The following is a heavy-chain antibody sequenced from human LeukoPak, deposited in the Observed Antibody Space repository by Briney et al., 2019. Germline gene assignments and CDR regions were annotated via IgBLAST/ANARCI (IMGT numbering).Heavy chain of an antibody. CDR2: IKQDGSEK. J-gene: IGHJ4*02. CDR3: ARDPSIMITFGGVIGLDY. Sequence: GGSLRPSCAASGFTFSSHWMSWVRQAPGKGLEWVANIKQDGSEKYYVDSVKGRFTISRDNAKNSLYLQMNSLRVEDTAVYYCARDPSIMITFGGVIGLDYWGQGTLVTVSS. V-gene: IGHV3-7*01. CDR1: GFTFSSHW. D-gene: IGHD3-16*02.